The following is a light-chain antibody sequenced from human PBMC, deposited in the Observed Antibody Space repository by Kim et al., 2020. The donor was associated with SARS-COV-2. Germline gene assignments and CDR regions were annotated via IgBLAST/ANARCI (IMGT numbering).Light chain of an antibody. J-gene: IGKJ5*01. CDR3: QQFNTYPIT. V-gene: IGKV1-13*02. CDR2: DAS. CDR1: LGIGSA. Sequence: ASVEDRVTITCRASLGIGSALAWYQQKSGKPPKLLIYDASTLESGVPSRFSGSGSGTDFTLTISSLQPEDFASYHCQQFNTYPITFGQGTRLEIK.